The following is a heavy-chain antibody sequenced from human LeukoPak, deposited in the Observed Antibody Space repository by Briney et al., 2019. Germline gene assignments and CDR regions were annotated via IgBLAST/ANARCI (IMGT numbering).Heavy chain of an antibody. D-gene: IGHD3-3*01. CDR1: GYTFTGYY. J-gene: IGHJ4*02. V-gene: IGHV1-2*02. CDR2: INPNSGGT. CDR3: ARELSEDCWSGYYIDY. Sequence: ASVKVSCQASGYTFTGYYMHWVRQAPGQGLEWMGWINPNSGGTNYAQKFQGRVTMTRDTSISTAYMELSRLRSDDTAVYYCARELSEDCWSGYYIDYWGQGTLVTVSS.